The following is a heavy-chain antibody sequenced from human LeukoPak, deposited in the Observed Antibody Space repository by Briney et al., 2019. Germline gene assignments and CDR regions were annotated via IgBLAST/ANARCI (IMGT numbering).Heavy chain of an antibody. CDR1: GYFFTRNY. V-gene: IGHV1-46*01. D-gene: IGHD2-8*01. J-gene: IGHJ4*02. Sequence: ASVKVSCKVFGYFFTRNYTHWVRQAPGQGLEWMGVINPSDGTTTYTQKFQGRVTMTRDMSTSTVYMELSSLSSEDTAVYYCARQSLGVLMVYAILDYWGQGTLVTVSS. CDR3: ARQSLGVLMVYAILDY. CDR2: INPSDGTT.